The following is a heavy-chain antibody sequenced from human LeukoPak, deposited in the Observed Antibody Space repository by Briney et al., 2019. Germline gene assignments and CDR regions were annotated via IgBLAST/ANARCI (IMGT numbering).Heavy chain of an antibody. D-gene: IGHD6-13*01. CDR1: GGSSSFSSYY. CDR2: IYYSGYT. V-gene: IGHV4-39*01. J-gene: IGHJ5*02. CDR3: ARTTFPAAATWFDP. Sequence: SETLSLTCNVSGGSSSFSSYYWGWIRQPPGKGLEWIGSIYYSGYTYSNPSLKSRLTISVDTSKNQFSMKLNSVTAADTAVYYCARTTFPAAATWFDPWGQGTLVIVSS.